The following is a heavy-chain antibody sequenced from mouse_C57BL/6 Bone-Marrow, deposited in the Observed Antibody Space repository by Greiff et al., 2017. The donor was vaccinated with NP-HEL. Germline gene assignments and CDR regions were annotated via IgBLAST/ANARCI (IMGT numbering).Heavy chain of an antibody. CDR3: ARGWFFFAY. CDR2: ISSGRSTI. V-gene: IGHV5-17*01. D-gene: IGHD1-1*02. J-gene: IGHJ3*01. CDR1: GFTFSDYG. Sequence: EVQLVESGGGLVKPGGSLKLSCAASGFTFSDYGMHWVRQAPEKGLEWVAYISSGRSTIYYADTVKGRFTISRDNAKNTLFLQMTSLRSEDTAMYYCARGWFFFAYWGQGTLVTVSA.